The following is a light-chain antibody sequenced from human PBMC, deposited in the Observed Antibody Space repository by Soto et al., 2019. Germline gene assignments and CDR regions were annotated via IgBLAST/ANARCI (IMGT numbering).Light chain of an antibody. V-gene: IGLV2-14*03. Sequence: QSALTHPASVSWAPGQSITISCTGTSSDIGGYNYVSWYQQHPGKAPKLLISDVTNRPSGVSNRFSGSKSANTASLTISGLQAEDEAEYYCSSYTSSTTFVFGPGTKVTVL. J-gene: IGLJ1*01. CDR1: SSDIGGYNY. CDR2: DVT. CDR3: SSYTSSTTFV.